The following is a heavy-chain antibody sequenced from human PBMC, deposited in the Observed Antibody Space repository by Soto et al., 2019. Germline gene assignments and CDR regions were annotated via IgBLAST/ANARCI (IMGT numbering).Heavy chain of an antibody. CDR3: ASLSFSYGRRTFDY. Sequence: SETLSLTCTVSGGSTSSSSYYWGWIRQPPGKGLEWIGSIYYSGSTYYNPSLKSRVTISVDTSKNQFSLKLSSVTAADTAVYYCASLSFSYGRRTFDYWGQGTLITVSS. CDR1: GGSTSSSSYY. D-gene: IGHD5-18*01. CDR2: IYYSGST. V-gene: IGHV4-39*01. J-gene: IGHJ4*02.